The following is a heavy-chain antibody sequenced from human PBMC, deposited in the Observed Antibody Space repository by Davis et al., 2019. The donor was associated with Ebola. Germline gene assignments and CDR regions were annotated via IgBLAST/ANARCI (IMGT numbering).Heavy chain of an antibody. Sequence: GESLKISCKASGFIFSSYGMHWVRQAPGKGLEWVARTHHDETKKEYAASVRGRFTISRDNSKNTLYVQMNSLRVEDTAVYYCTRDQTTYASATTYYFDSWGQGTLVTVSS. CDR2: THHDETKK. J-gene: IGHJ4*02. V-gene: IGHV3-30*02. D-gene: IGHD2-8*01. CDR3: TRDQTTYASATTYYFDS. CDR1: GFIFSSYG.